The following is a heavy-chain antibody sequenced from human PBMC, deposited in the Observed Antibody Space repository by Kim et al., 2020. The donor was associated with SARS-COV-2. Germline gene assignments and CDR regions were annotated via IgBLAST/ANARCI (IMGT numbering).Heavy chain of an antibody. D-gene: IGHD3-22*01. CDR3: ARGGGDSSGYYFRFDY. CDR2: IKQDGSEK. V-gene: IGHV3-7*03. CDR1: GFTFSSYW. Sequence: GGSLRLSCAASGFTFSSYWMSWVRQAPGKGLEWVANIKQDGSEKYYVDSVKGRFTISRDNAKNSLYLQMNSLRAEDTAAYYCARGGGDSSGYYFRFDYWGQGTLVTVSS. J-gene: IGHJ4*02.